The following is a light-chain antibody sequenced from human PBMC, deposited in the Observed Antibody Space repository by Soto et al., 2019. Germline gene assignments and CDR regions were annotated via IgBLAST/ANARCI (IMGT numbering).Light chain of an antibody. CDR3: QQYGSSGK. CDR2: GAS. V-gene: IGKV3-20*01. Sequence: EIVLTQSPGTLSLSPLEIATLSFRASQRVSNNYLAWYQQKPGQAPRLLIYGASNRATGIPDRFSGSGSGTDFTLTISRLEPEDFAVYYCQQYGSSGKFGQGTKVDIK. CDR1: QRVSNNY. J-gene: IGKJ1*01.